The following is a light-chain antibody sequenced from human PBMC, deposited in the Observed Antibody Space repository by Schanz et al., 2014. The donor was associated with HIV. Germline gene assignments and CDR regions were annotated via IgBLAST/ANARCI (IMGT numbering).Light chain of an antibody. J-gene: IGLJ2*01. V-gene: IGLV2-14*01. CDR3: TSYAGSNVLGI. CDR1: SSDVGGYKY. CDR2: DVD. Sequence: QSVLTQPASVSGSPGQSITISCTGTSSDVGGYKYVSWYQQYPGKAPKLIIFDVDNRPSGVSWRFSASKSGNTASLTISGLQAEDEADYYCTSYAGSNVLGIFGGGTKLTVL.